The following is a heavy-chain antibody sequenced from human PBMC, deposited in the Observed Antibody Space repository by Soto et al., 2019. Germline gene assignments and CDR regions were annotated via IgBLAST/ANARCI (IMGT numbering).Heavy chain of an antibody. J-gene: IGHJ2*01. CDR1: GFTFSSYA. CDR2: ISGSGGST. Sequence: EVQLLESGGGLVQPGGSLRLSCAASGFTFSSYAVSWVRQAPGKGLEWVSTISGSGGSTYYADSVKGRFTISRDNSKNTLYLQRNSPRAEDTAVYYCAKDGDYYASSGYYRYWYFDLWGRGTLVTVSS. V-gene: IGHV3-23*01. D-gene: IGHD3-22*01. CDR3: AKDGDYYASSGYYRYWYFDL.